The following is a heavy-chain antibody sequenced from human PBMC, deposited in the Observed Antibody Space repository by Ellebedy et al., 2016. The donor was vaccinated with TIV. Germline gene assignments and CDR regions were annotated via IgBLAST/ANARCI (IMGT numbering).Heavy chain of an antibody. CDR1: GFTFSDCY. J-gene: IGHJ4*02. V-gene: IGHV3-11*06. CDR2: ISSSSSYT. D-gene: IGHD3-22*01. CDR3: ARKGDSSGAEYYFDY. Sequence: GESLKISCAASGFTFSDCYMSWIRPAPGKGLEWVSYISSSSSYTNYADSVKGRFTISRDNAKNSLYLQMNSLRAEDTAVYYCARKGDSSGAEYYFDYWGQGTLVTVSS.